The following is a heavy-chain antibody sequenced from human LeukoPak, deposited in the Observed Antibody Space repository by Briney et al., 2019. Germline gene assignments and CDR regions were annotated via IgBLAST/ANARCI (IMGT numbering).Heavy chain of an antibody. J-gene: IGHJ3*02. V-gene: IGHV1-8*02. CDR1: GYTFTYYD. D-gene: IGHD3-16*01. CDR2: MNPNSGNT. Sequence: ASVKVSCKASGYTFTYYDINWVRQAPGQGLEWMGGMNPNSGNTVYAQRFQARVTMTTDTSTSTAYMELRSLRSDDTAVYYCARIKSTLDAFDIWGQGTMVTVSS. CDR3: ARIKSTLDAFDI.